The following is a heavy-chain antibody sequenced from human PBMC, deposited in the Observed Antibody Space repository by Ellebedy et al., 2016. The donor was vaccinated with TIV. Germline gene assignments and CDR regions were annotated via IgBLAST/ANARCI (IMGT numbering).Heavy chain of an antibody. CDR3: AKDPPSFGDYPAFDN. J-gene: IGHJ4*02. CDR2: ITGIGGST. D-gene: IGHD4-17*01. V-gene: IGHV3-23*01. CDR1: GFSFSIYA. Sequence: GESLKISXAASGFSFSIYAMSWVRQAPGKGLGGVSSITGIGGSTYYADSVKGRFTISRDNSKNTLYLQMNSLRVEDTAIYYCAKDPPSFGDYPAFDNWGQGTLVAVSS.